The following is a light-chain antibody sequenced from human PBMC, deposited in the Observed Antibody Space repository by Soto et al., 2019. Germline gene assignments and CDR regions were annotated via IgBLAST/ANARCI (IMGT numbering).Light chain of an antibody. CDR1: SSDAGGYNY. J-gene: IGLJ3*02. CDR2: EVS. Sequence: QSALTQPASVSGSPGQSITISCTGTSSDAGGYNYVSWYQQHPGKAPKLMIYEVSNRPSGVSNRFSGSKSGNTASLTSSGLQAEDEADYYCSSYTSSSTRVFGGGTKLTVL. V-gene: IGLV2-14*01. CDR3: SSYTSSSTRV.